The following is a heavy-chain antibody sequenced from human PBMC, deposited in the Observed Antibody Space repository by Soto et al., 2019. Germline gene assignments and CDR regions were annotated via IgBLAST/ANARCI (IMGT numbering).Heavy chain of an antibody. V-gene: IGHV3-23*01. Sequence: GSLRLSCXASGFTFSDYAMTWVRQAPGKGLEWVATISATGGNIEYTDSLKGRFTISRDNSKNTLYLQLNGLTSDDTAVHYCAKVAGGLGYFDLWGRGTLVTVSS. CDR1: GFTFSDYA. CDR3: AKVAGGLGYFDL. CDR2: ISATGGNI. D-gene: IGHD3-16*01. J-gene: IGHJ2*01.